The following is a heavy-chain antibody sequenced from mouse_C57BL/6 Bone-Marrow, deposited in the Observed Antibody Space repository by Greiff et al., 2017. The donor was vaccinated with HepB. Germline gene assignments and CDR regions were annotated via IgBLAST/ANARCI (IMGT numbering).Heavy chain of an antibody. J-gene: IGHJ2*01. Sequence: EVKLVESGGGLVQPKGSLKLSCAASGFSFNTYAMNWVRQAPGKGLEWVARIRSKSNNYATYYAESVKDRFTISRDDSESMLYLQMNNLKTEDTDMYYCVRHGGLRRGFDYWGQGTTLTVSS. V-gene: IGHV10-1*01. CDR2: IRSKSNNYAT. CDR1: GFSFNTYA. CDR3: VRHGGLRRGFDY. D-gene: IGHD2-4*01.